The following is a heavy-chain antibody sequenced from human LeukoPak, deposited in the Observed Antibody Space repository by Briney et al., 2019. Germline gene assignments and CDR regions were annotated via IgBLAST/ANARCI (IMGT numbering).Heavy chain of an antibody. V-gene: IGHV1-18*01. CDR2: ISAYNGNT. J-gene: IGHJ3*02. D-gene: IGHD2-2*01. CDR1: GYTFTSYG. CDR3: ARGSYCSSTSCYRDAFDI. Sequence: AAVKVSCKASGYTFTSYGISWVRQAPGQGLEWMGWISAYNGNTNYAQKLQGRVTMTTDTSTSTAYMELRSLRSDDTAVYYCARGSYCSSTSCYRDAFDIWGQGTMVTVSS.